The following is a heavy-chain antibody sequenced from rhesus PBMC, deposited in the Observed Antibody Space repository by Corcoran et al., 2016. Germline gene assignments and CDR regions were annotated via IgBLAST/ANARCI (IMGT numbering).Heavy chain of an antibody. CDR3: VRPGLEYCTGSGCYVFVY. D-gene: IGHD2-21*01. CDR1: GSSIRSGYY. J-gene: IGHJ4*01. V-gene: IGHV4-99*01. CDR2: IRSSTGNT. Sequence: QVQLQESGPGLVKPSETLSLTCGVSGSSIRSGYYWGWIRQPPGSAREFMGYIRSSTGNTYYNPSLMSRVTISKDTSKNQFSLKLSSVTAADTAVYYCVRPGLEYCTGSGCYVFVYWGQGVLVTVSS.